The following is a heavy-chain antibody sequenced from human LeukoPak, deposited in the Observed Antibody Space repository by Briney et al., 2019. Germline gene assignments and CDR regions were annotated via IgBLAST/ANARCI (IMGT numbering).Heavy chain of an antibody. D-gene: IGHD3-10*01. Sequence: SETLSLNCTVSGDSISGYYWSWIRQPAGKGLEWIGRIYNGGNTNYNNSLKSRVTMSVDTSKNQFSLKLSSVTAADTAVYYCAREATYGSWSYPEYYFGYWGQGNLVTVSS. J-gene: IGHJ4*02. V-gene: IGHV4-4*07. CDR1: GDSISGYY. CDR2: IYNGGNT. CDR3: AREATYGSWSYPEYYFGY.